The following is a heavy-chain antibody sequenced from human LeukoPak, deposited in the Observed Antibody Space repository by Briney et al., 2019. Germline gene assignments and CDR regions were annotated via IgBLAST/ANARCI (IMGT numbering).Heavy chain of an antibody. D-gene: IGHD6-13*01. CDR2: ISGSGDST. CDR1: GFTFSSYA. CDR3: AKQSAGSAAWYSLHYDF. J-gene: IGHJ4*02. Sequence: GGSLRLSCAASGFTFSSYAMSWVRQAPGKGLEWVSAISGSGDSTYYADSVKGRFTISRDNSKDTLYLQTNGLRAEDTAVYFCAKQSAGSAAWYSLHYDFWGQGTLVTVSS. V-gene: IGHV3-23*01.